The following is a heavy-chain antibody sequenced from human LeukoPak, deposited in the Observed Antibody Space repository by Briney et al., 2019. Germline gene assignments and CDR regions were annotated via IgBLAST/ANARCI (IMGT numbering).Heavy chain of an antibody. J-gene: IGHJ6*03. V-gene: IGHV3-48*01. CDR1: GFTFSSYS. Sequence: GGSLRLSCAASGFTFSSYSMNWVRQAPGKGLEWVSYISSSSSTIYYADSVKGRFTISRDNAKNSLYLQMNSLRAEDTAVYYCARVSVGISIYYYYYMDVWGKGTTVTVSS. D-gene: IGHD3-3*02. CDR2: ISSSSSTI. CDR3: ARVSVGISIYYYYYMDV.